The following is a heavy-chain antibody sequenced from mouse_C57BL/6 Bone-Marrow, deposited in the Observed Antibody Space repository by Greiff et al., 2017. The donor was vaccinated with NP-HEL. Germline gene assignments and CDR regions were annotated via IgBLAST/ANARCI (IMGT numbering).Heavy chain of an antibody. CDR3: ARASYYSNYLFDY. CDR1: GYTFTSYW. J-gene: IGHJ2*01. CDR2: IDPSDSET. V-gene: IGHV1-52*01. Sequence: QVQLQEPGAELVRPGSSVKLSCKASGYTFTSYWMHWVKQRPIQGLEWIGNIDPSDSETHYNQKFKDKATLTVDKSSSTAYMQLSSLTSEDSAVYYCARASYYSNYLFDYWGQGTTLTVSS. D-gene: IGHD2-5*01.